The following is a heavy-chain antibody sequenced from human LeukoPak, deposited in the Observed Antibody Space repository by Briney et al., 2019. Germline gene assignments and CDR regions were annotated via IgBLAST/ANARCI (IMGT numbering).Heavy chain of an antibody. CDR1: GFTFSSYA. Sequence: GGSLRLSCAASGFTFSSYAMSWVRQAPGKRLEWVGRIKSKTDGGTTDYAAPVKGRFTISRDDSKNTLYLQMNSLKTEDTAVYYCTTDVGSGSYQPPRYWGQGTLVTVSS. D-gene: IGHD1-26*01. CDR2: IKSKTDGGTT. V-gene: IGHV3-15*01. J-gene: IGHJ4*02. CDR3: TTDVGSGSYQPPRY.